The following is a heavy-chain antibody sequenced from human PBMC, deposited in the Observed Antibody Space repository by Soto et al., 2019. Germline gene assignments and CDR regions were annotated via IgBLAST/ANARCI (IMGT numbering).Heavy chain of an antibody. Sequence: PXESLRLSCAASGFTFSSCAMSWVRQAPGKGLEWVSGISGSGGGTYYADSVKGRFTISRDNSKNTLYLQMNSLRAEDTAVYYCAKDRSRSYGSGYPLGYFDYWGQGTLVTVSS. CDR1: GFTFSSCA. D-gene: IGHD3-22*01. CDR2: ISGSGGGT. CDR3: AKDRSRSYGSGYPLGYFDY. V-gene: IGHV3-23*01. J-gene: IGHJ4*02.